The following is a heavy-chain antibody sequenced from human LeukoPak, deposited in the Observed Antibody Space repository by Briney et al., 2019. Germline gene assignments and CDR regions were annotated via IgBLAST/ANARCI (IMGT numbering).Heavy chain of an antibody. V-gene: IGHV4-34*01. CDR1: GGSFSGYY. CDR3: AQYSSSWYDY. D-gene: IGHD6-13*01. Sequence: SETLSLTCAVYGGSFSGYYWSWIRQPPGKGLEWIGEINHSGSTNYNPSFKSRVTMSVDTSKNQFSLKLSSVTAADTAVYYCAQYSSSWYDYWGQGTLVTVSS. J-gene: IGHJ4*02. CDR2: INHSGST.